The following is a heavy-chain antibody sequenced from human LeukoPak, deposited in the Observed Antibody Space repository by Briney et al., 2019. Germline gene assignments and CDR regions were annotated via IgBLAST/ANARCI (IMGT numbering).Heavy chain of an antibody. CDR1: GGSISSTIYY. Sequence: PSESLSLTCTVSGGSISSTIYYGGWTRHPPGEGLVWIGPIHYSGCTYYNPYLKSRVTISVDTSKTQFSLKLSSVTAADTAVYYCARLDWGSGGSGSFDYWGQGTLVTVSS. V-gene: IGHV4-39*01. CDR2: IHYSGCT. J-gene: IGHJ4*02. CDR3: ARLDWGSGGSGSFDY. D-gene: IGHD7-27*01.